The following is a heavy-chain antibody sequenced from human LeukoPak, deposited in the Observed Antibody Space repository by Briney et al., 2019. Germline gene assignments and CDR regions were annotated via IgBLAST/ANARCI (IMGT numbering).Heavy chain of an antibody. CDR2: ISYDGSNK. CDR3: ARDLGVVIRYYMDV. J-gene: IGHJ6*03. CDR1: GFTFSSYA. D-gene: IGHD3-3*01. Sequence: GGSLRLSCAASGFTFSSYAMHWVRQAPGKGLEGVAVISYDGSNKYYADSVKGRFTVSRDNSKNTLYLQMNSLRAEDTAVYYCARDLGVVIRYYMDVWGKGTTVTVSS. V-gene: IGHV3-30-3*01.